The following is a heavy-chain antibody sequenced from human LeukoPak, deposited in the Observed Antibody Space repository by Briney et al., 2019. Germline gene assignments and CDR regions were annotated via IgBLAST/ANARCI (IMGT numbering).Heavy chain of an antibody. CDR1: GGSFSGHY. V-gene: IGHV4-34*01. J-gene: IGHJ5*02. CDR2: INDSGST. Sequence: PSETLSLTCAVSGGSFSGHYWNWIRQPPGEGLEWIGEINDSGSTKYNPSLKSRVTISADTSKNQFSLKLSSVTAADTAVYYGAKNNWFDPWGQGTLVTVSS. CDR3: AKNNWFDP.